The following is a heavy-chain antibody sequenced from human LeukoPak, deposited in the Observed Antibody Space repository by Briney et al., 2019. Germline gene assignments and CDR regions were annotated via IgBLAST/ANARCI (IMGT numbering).Heavy chain of an antibody. V-gene: IGHV4-30-4*08. CDR1: GGSISSGDYY. J-gene: IGHJ4*02. CDR3: ARDGITGTRPLDY. D-gene: IGHD1-20*01. CDR2: IHYSGST. Sequence: SETLSLTCTVSGGSISSGDYYWSWIRQPPGKGLEWIGYIHYSGSTYYNPSLKSRVTISVDTSKNQFSLKLSSVTAADTAVYYCARDGITGTRPLDYWGQGTLVTVSS.